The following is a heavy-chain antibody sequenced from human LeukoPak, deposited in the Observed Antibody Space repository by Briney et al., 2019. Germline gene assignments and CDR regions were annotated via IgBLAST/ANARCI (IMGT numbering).Heavy chain of an antibody. V-gene: IGHV3-74*01. Sequence: GGSLRLSCAASGFTLSSYWMHWVRQDPGKGLVWVAHINSDGSSTNYADSVKGRFTISRDNARNSLYLQMNNLRGEDTAIYYCARDAGNSGYGCDLWGQGTLVTVSS. CDR2: INSDGSST. D-gene: IGHD5-12*01. CDR1: GFTLSSYW. J-gene: IGHJ5*02. CDR3: ARDAGNSGYGCDL.